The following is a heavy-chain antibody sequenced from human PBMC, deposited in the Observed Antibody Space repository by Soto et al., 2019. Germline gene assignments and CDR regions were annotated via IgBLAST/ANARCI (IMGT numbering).Heavy chain of an antibody. J-gene: IGHJ4*02. V-gene: IGHV3-21*06. CDR1: GFTFTRFS. CDR2: ISSTTNYI. D-gene: IGHD7-27*01. Sequence: EVQLVESGGGLVKPGGSLRLSCAASGFTFTRFSMNWVRQAPGKGLEWVSSISSTTNYIYYGDSMKGRFTISRDNAKNSLSLKMNSLRAEDTAVYYCARESEDLTSNFDYWGQGTLVTVSS. CDR3: ARESEDLTSNFDY.